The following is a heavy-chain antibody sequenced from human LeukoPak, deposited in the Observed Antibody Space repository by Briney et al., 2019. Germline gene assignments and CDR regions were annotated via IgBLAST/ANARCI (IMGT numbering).Heavy chain of an antibody. Sequence: SGGSLRLSCAASGFTFSSYAMHWVRQAPGKGLEWVAVISYDGSNKYYADSVKGRFTISRDNSKNTLYLQMNSLRAEDTAVYYCARALVATIGGDYWGQGTLVTVSS. CDR2: ISYDGSNK. D-gene: IGHD5-12*01. CDR3: ARALVATIGGDY. J-gene: IGHJ4*02. V-gene: IGHV3-30-3*01. CDR1: GFTFSSYA.